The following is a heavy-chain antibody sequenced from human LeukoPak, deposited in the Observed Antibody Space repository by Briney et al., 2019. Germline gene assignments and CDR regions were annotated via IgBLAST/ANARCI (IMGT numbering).Heavy chain of an antibody. V-gene: IGHV1-46*01. D-gene: IGHD6-13*01. J-gene: IGHJ4*02. Sequence: ASVKVSCKASGYTFTSYYMHWVRQAPGQGLEWMGLINPTGGSTGYAQKFQGRVTITADKSTSTAYMELSSLTSEDTAVYYCARDRYSSSWYDLGYWGQGTLVTVSS. CDR2: INPTGGST. CDR1: GYTFTSYY. CDR3: ARDRYSSSWYDLGY.